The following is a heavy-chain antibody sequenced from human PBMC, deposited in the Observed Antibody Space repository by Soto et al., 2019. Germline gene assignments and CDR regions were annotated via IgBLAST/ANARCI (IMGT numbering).Heavy chain of an antibody. D-gene: IGHD5-12*01. CDR3: ARDKLNGYDSTPFDC. J-gene: IGHJ4*02. Sequence: EVQLVESGGGLVQPGGSLRLSCAASGFTFSNYAMNWVRQAPGKGLEWVSYISSSGSTIYYADSMKGRFTTSRDNAKNSLYLQVNSLRDEDTAVYYCARDKLNGYDSTPFDCWGQGTLVTVSS. CDR2: ISSSGSTI. V-gene: IGHV3-48*02. CDR1: GFTFSNYA.